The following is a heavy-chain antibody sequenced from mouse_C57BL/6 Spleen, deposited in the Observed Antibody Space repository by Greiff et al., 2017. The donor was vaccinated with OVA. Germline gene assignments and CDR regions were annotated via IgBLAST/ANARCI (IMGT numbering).Heavy chain of an antibody. V-gene: IGHV1-52*01. CDR2: IDPSDSET. CDR3: ARWDTDWWYFDV. J-gene: IGHJ1*03. CDR1: GYTFTSYW. D-gene: IGHD4-1*01. Sequence: QVQLQQPGAELVRPGSSVKLSCKASGYTFTSYWMHWVKQRPIQGLEWIGNIDPSDSETHYNQKFKDKATLTVDKSSSTAYMQLSSLTSEDSAVYYCARWDTDWWYFDVWGTGTTVTVSS.